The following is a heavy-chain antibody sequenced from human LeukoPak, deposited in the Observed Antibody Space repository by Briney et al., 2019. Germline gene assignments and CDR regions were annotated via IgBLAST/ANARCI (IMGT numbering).Heavy chain of an antibody. CDR3: ARKGPVAGFNWFDP. CDR2: IIPIFGTA. V-gene: IGHV1-69*13. J-gene: IGHJ5*02. CDR1: GYTFTSYG. Sequence: GASVKVSCKAFGYTFTSYGISWVRQAPGQGLEWMGGIIPIFGTANYAQKFQGRVTITADESTSTAYMELSSLRSEDTAVYYCARKGPVAGFNWFDPWGQGTLVTVSS. D-gene: IGHD6-19*01.